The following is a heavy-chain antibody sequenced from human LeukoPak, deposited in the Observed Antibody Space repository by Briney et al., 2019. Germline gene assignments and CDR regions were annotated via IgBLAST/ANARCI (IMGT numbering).Heavy chain of an antibody. CDR1: SASISSGGYY. Sequence: SQTLSLTCTASSASISSGGYYWSWIRQPPGKGLEWIAYILYSGTTYNNPSLKSRLTISMNTSKNQFSLTLSSVTAADTAVYYCARADPGDAFDIWGQGTMVTVSS. CDR2: ILYSGTT. CDR3: ARADPGDAFDI. V-gene: IGHV4-30-4*08. J-gene: IGHJ3*02.